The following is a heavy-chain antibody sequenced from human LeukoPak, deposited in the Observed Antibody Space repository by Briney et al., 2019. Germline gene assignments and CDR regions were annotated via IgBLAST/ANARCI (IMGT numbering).Heavy chain of an antibody. D-gene: IGHD5-12*01. V-gene: IGHV3-23*01. J-gene: IGHJ4*02. CDR3: AKGNSGYDTYYFDY. CDR1: GFTFSSYA. CDR2: ISGSGGST. Sequence: GGSLRLSCAASGFTFSSYAMSWVRQAPGKGLEWVSAISGSGGSTYYADSVKGRFTISRDNAKNSLYQQMNSLRAEDTALYYCAKGNSGYDTYYFDYWGQGTLVTVSS.